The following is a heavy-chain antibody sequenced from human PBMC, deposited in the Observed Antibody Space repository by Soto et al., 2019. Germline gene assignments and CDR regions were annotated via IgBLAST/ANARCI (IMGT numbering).Heavy chain of an antibody. J-gene: IGHJ6*02. V-gene: IGHV4-39*01. CDR3: ARRGEDYYYYGMDV. Sequence: SSDTLSLTCTVSGGSISSSSYYWGWIRQPPGKGLEWIGSIYYSGSTYYNPSLKSRVTISVDTSKNQFSLKLSSVTAADTAVYYCARRGEDYYYYGMDVWGQGTTVTVSS. CDR1: GGSISSSSYY. CDR2: IYYSGST.